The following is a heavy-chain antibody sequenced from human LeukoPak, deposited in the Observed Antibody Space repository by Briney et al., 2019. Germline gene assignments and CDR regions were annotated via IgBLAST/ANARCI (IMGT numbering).Heavy chain of an antibody. CDR3: AKDMGP. J-gene: IGHJ5*02. CDR1: GFTFDDYA. CDR2: ISWNSGSI. Sequence: GGSLRLSCAASGFTFDDYAMHWVRQAPGKGLEWVSGISWNSGSIGYADSVKGRFTISRDNAKNSLYLQMNSLRAEDTALYYCAKDMGPWGQGTLVTVCS. D-gene: IGHD3-16*01. V-gene: IGHV3-9*01.